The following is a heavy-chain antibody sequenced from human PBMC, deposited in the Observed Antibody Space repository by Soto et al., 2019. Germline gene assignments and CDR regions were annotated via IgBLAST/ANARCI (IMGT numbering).Heavy chain of an antibody. Sequence: SETLSLTCTVSGGSVTSSRYYWGWIRQSPGKGLEWIGSIYYIGTTYYSPSLKSRVTISRDNAKNSLYLEMNSLRAEDTAVYYCARESEDLTSNFDYWGQGTLVTVSS. CDR2: IYYIGTT. CDR1: GGSVTSSRYY. V-gene: IGHV4-39*02. J-gene: IGHJ4*02. CDR3: ARESEDLTSNFDY.